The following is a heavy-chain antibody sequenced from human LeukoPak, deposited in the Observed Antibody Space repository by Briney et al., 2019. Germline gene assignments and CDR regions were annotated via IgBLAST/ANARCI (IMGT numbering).Heavy chain of an antibody. V-gene: IGHV3-7*01. J-gene: IGHJ4*02. D-gene: IGHD3-22*01. CDR3: ARDLYRIVVVPHYFDY. CDR2: IKKDGSEK. CDR1: GLTFNKYW. Sequence: GGSLRLSCEASGLTFNKYWMTWVRQAPGKGLEWVANIKKDGSEKFYVDSVKGRFTISRDNAKNSLYLQMNSLRAEDTAVYYCARDLYRIVVVPHYFDYWGQGTLVTVSS.